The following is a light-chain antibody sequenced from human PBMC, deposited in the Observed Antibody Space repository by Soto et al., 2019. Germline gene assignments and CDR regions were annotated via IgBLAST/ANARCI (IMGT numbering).Light chain of an antibody. V-gene: IGKV4-1*01. CDR2: WAS. J-gene: IGKJ4*01. CDR3: QQYYSTPLT. Sequence: DIVMTQSPDSLAVSMGERATINCKSSQSVLYSSNNKNYLAWYQQKPGQPPKLLIYWASTLESVVPDRFSGSGSGTDFTLTISSLQAEDVAVYYCQQYYSTPLTFGGGTKVEIK. CDR1: QSVLYSSNNKNY.